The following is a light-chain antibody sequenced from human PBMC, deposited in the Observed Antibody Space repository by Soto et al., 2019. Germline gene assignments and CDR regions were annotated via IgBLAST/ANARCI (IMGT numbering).Light chain of an antibody. CDR2: QAS. J-gene: IGKJ4*01. V-gene: IGKV1-5*03. CDR1: QTINRW. CDR3: LQYNHYPLT. Sequence: DIQMTQSPSTLSASVGDSVTLTCRASQTINRWLAWYQQRPGKGPKLLIHQASSLEGGAPSRFSGSGSGTEFTLTISSLQPDDFATYFCLQYNHYPLTFGGGTKVEIK.